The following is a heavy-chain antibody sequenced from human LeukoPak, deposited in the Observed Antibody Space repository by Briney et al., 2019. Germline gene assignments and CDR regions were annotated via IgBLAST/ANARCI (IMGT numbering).Heavy chain of an antibody. J-gene: IGHJ4*02. CDR3: AKGVEVIFDY. V-gene: IGHV3-74*01. CDR2: INGDGSDT. CDR1: GFAFSIHW. Sequence: PGGSLRLSCAASGFAFSIHWMHWVRQGPGKGLVWLSQINGDGSDTIYADSVKGRFTISRDNAKSTLYLEMHSLRAEDTAVYYCAKGVEVIFDYWGQGTLVTVSS.